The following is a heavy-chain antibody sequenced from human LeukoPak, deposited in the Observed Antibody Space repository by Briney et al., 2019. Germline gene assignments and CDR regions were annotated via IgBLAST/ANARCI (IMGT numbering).Heavy chain of an antibody. V-gene: IGHV3-30*01. CDR1: GFTFSSYA. CDR2: ISYDGSNK. J-gene: IGHJ6*03. CDR3: AREERYYYYMDV. Sequence: PGGSLRLSCAASGFTFSSYAMHWVRQAPGKGLEWVAVISYDGSNKYYADSVKGRFTISRDNSKNTLYLQMNSLRAEDTAVYYCAREERYYYYMDVWGKGTTVTVSS.